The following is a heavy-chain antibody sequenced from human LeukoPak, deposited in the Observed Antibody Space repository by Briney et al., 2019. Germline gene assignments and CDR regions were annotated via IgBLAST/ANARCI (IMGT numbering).Heavy chain of an antibody. CDR1: GFTFSSYW. CDR2: INQDGTEK. J-gene: IGHJ4*02. CDR3: ARARGGGYSYGADLFDY. D-gene: IGHD5-18*01. Sequence: GGSLRLSCAASGFTFSSYWMSWVRQAPGEGLEWVAKINQDGTEKAYVDSVRGRFTISRDNAKNSLFLQMNSLRAEDTAVYYCARARGGGYSYGADLFDYWGQGTLVTVSS. V-gene: IGHV3-7*03.